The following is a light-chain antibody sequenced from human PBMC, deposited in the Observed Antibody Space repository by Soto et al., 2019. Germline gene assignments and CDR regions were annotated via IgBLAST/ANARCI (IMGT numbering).Light chain of an antibody. CDR1: QSVSSN. J-gene: IGKJ4*01. Sequence: EIVMTQSPATLSVSPGERATLSCRASQSVSSNLAWYQQKPGQAPRLHIYGASTRATGIPARFSGSGSETDFTLTIRSLQSEDCAVNYCQQYNNWLSLTFGGGTKVESK. V-gene: IGKV3-15*01. CDR3: QQYNNWLSLT. CDR2: GAS.